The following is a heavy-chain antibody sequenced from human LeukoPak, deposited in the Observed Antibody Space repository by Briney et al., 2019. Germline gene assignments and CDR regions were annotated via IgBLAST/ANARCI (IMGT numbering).Heavy chain of an antibody. CDR1: GYTFTSYG. Sequence: ASVKVSCKASGYTFTSYGISWVRQAPGQRLGWMGWISAYNGNTNYAQKLQGRVTMTTDTSTSTAYLELRSLRSDDTAVYYCAREGVYYYDSSGYSPLDYWGQGTLVTVSS. CDR2: ISAYNGNT. CDR3: AREGVYYYDSSGYSPLDY. D-gene: IGHD3-22*01. J-gene: IGHJ4*02. V-gene: IGHV1-18*01.